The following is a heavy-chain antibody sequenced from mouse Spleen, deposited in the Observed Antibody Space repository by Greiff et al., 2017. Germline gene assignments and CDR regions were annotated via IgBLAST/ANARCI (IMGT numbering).Heavy chain of an antibody. CDR1: GYTFTDYY. J-gene: IGHJ2*01. D-gene: IGHD2-1*01. CDR2: INPYNGGT. CDR3: ARGDGNLDY. Sequence: DVHLVESGPVLVKPGASVKMSCKASGYTFTDYYMNWVKQSHGKSLEWIGVINPYNGGTSYNQKFKGKATLTVDKSSSTAYMELNSLTSEDSAVYYCARGDGNLDYWGQGTTLTVSS. V-gene: IGHV1-19*01.